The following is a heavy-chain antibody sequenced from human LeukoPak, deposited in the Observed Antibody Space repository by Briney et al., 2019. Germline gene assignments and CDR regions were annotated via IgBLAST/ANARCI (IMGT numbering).Heavy chain of an antibody. CDR1: GGSISSSSYY. D-gene: IGHD3-3*01. J-gene: IGHJ6*03. Sequence: SETLSLTCTVSGGSISSSSYYWGWIRQPPGKGLEWIGSIYYSGSTNYNPSLKGRVTISVDTSKNQFSLRLSSVTAADTAVYYCARNPNRGGYYSYYFYYMDVWGKGTTVTVSS. CDR3: ARNPNRGGYYSYYFYYMDV. V-gene: IGHV4-39*07. CDR2: IYYSGST.